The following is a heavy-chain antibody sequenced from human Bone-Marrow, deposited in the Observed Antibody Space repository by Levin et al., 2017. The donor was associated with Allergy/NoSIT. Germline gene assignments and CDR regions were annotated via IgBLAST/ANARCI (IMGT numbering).Heavy chain of an antibody. J-gene: IGHJ4*02. CDR3: ARDPHLAVAGLGPGGYFDY. CDR1: GFTFSSYA. CDR2: ISYDGSNK. D-gene: IGHD6-19*01. Sequence: GGSLRLSCAASGFTFSSYAMHWVRQAPGKGLEWVAVISYDGSNKYYADSVKGRFTISRDNSKNTLYLQMNSLRAEDTAVYYCARDPHLAVAGLGPGGYFDYWGQGTLVTVSS. V-gene: IGHV3-30-3*01.